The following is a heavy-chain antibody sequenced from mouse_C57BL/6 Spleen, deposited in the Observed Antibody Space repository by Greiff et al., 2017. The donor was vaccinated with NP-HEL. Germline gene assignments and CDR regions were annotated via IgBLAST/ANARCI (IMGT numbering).Heavy chain of an antibody. J-gene: IGHJ4*01. CDR2: IYPGSGNT. D-gene: IGHD1-1*01. Sequence: VQLQQSGAELVRPGASVKLSCKASGYTFTDYYINWVKQRPGQGLEWIARIYPGSGNTYYNEKFKGKATLTAEKSSSTAYMQLSSLTSEDSAVYFCARSGTTVVYYYAMDYWGQGTSVTVSS. V-gene: IGHV1-76*01. CDR3: ARSGTTVVYYYAMDY. CDR1: GYTFTDYY.